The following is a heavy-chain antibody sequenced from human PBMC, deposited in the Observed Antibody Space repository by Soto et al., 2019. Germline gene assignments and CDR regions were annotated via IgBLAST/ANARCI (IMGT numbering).Heavy chain of an antibody. D-gene: IGHD3-3*01. CDR1: GDSVSSNSAA. J-gene: IGHJ6*03. CDR2: TYYRSKWYN. CDR3: ARESYDFWSGYHYQPAYYYYYMDA. Sequence: SQTLTDTCAISGDSVSSNSAAWNWIRQSPSRGLEWLGRTYYRSKWYNDYAVSVKSRITINPDTSKNQFSLQLNSVTPEDTAVYYCARESYDFWSGYHYQPAYYYYYMDAWGKGTTVTVSS. V-gene: IGHV6-1*01.